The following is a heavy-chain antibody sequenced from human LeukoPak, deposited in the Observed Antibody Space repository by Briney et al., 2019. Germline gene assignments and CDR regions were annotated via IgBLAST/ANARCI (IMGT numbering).Heavy chain of an antibody. CDR1: GYTFTSYG. CDR3: ARESRGYRYGYFYYYDMDV. D-gene: IGHD5-18*01. Sequence: ASVKVSCKAPGYTFTSYGISWVRQAPGQGLEWMGWISAYNGNINYAQKFQGRVTMTTDTSTSTAYMELRSLRSDDTAVYYCARESRGYRYGYFYYYDMDVWGQGTTVTVSS. CDR2: ISAYNGNI. J-gene: IGHJ6*02. V-gene: IGHV1-18*01.